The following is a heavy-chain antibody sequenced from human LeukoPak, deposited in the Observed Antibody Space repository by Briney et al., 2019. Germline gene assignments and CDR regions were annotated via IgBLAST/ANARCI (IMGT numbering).Heavy chain of an antibody. CDR3: VRGLIGEYGTDY. D-gene: IGHD2/OR15-2a*01. CDR1: GFTFSSYA. Sequence: GGSLRLSCAASGFTFSSYAMSWVRQAPGKGLEWVSGFSGTGGSTYYADSVKGRFTISRDNSKNTLYLQMNSLRAEDTAVYSCVRGLIGEYGTDYWGQGTPVTVSS. J-gene: IGHJ4*02. CDR2: FSGTGGST. V-gene: IGHV3-23*01.